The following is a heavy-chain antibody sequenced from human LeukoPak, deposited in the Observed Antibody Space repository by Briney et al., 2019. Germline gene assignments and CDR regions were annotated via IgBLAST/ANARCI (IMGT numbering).Heavy chain of an antibody. V-gene: IGHV3-15*01. D-gene: IGHD2-8*01. CDR2: IKSKTDGGTT. CDR3: TTALYQYSTNGVCHIDY. CDR1: GFTFSNAW. J-gene: IGHJ4*02. Sequence: PGGSLRLSCAASGFTFSNAWMSWVRQAPGKGLEWVGRIKSKTDGGTTDYAAPVKGRFTISRDDSKNTLYLQMNSLKTEDTAVYYCTTALYQYSTNGVCHIDYWGQGTLVTVSS.